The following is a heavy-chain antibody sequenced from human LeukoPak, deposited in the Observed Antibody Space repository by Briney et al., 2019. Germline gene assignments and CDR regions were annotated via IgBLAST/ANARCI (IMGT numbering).Heavy chain of an antibody. CDR3: ATGARSPIYGSGSYNYYFDY. J-gene: IGHJ4*02. CDR2: FDPEDGET. CDR1: GYTLTELS. D-gene: IGHD3-10*01. Sequence: ASVKVSCKVSGYTLTELSMHWVRQAPGKGLEWMGGFDPEDGETIYAQKFQGRVTMTEDTSTDTAYMELSSLRSEDTAVYYCATGARSPIYGSGSYNYYFDYWGQGTPVTVSS. V-gene: IGHV1-24*01.